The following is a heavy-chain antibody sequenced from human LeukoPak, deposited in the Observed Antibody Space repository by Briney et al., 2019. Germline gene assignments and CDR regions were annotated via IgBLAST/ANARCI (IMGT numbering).Heavy chain of an antibody. J-gene: IGHJ4*02. CDR3: ARGTTDDY. V-gene: IGHV1-46*01. CDR2: INPSGGST. Sequence: ASVKVSCKASGYTFTSYYIDWVRQSPGQGLEWMGVINPSGGSTRYAQKFQGRVTMTGDPSTRTVYMELSSLTSDDTAVYYCARGTTDDYWGQGTPVTVSS. D-gene: IGHD1-1*01. CDR1: GYTFTSYY.